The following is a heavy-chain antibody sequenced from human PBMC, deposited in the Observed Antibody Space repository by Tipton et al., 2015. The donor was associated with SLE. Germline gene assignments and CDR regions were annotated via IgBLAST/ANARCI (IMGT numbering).Heavy chain of an antibody. CDR1: GGSISSGDYS. D-gene: IGHD6-19*01. Sequence: TLSLTCTVSGGSISSGDYSWGWIRQPPGKGLEWVGNIYDSGITDYTPSLKRRVTISRDTSRNQFSLKVSSVTAADTALYYCARDLDSSGWYYFDYWGQGTLVTVSS. CDR3: ARDLDSSGWYYFDY. V-gene: IGHV4-39*02. J-gene: IGHJ4*02. CDR2: IYDSGIT.